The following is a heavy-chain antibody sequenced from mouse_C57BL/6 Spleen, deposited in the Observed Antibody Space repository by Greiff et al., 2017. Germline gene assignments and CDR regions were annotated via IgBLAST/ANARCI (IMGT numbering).Heavy chain of an antibody. D-gene: IGHD2-4*01. CDR2: IDPSDSYT. J-gene: IGHJ4*01. Sequence: VQLQQPGAELVRPGTSVKMSCKASGYTFTSYWMHWVKQRPGQGLEWIGVIDPSDSYTNYNQKFKGKATLTVDTSSNTSYMQLSSLTSEDSAVYYCARSSYYDYAGGYYYAMDYWGQGTSVTVSS. V-gene: IGHV1-59*01. CDR3: ARSSYYDYAGGYYYAMDY. CDR1: GYTFTSYW.